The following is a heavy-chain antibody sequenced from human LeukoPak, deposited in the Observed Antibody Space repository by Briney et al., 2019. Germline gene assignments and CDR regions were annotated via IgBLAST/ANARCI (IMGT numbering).Heavy chain of an antibody. CDR1: GCSISSYY. D-gene: IGHD3-9*01. Sequence: SETLSLTCTVSGCSISSYYWSWIRQPAGKGLEWVGRIYTSGSTNYNPSLKSRVTMSVDTSKNQFSLKLSSVTAADTAVYYCERLSTGYSLGSIDYWGQGTLVTVSS. J-gene: IGHJ4*02. CDR3: ERLSTGYSLGSIDY. CDR2: IYTSGST. V-gene: IGHV4-4*07.